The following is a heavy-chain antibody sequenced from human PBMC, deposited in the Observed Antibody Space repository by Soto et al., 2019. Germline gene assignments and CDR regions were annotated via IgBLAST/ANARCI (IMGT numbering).Heavy chain of an antibody. J-gene: IGHJ4*02. Sequence: GGSLRLSCAASGFTFSSYAMSWVRQAPGKGLEWVSAISGSGGSTYYADSVKGRFTISRDNSKNTQYLQMNSLRAEDTAVYYCAGDTSRGAGIPANGDYWGQGTLVTVSS. D-gene: IGHD2-2*01. V-gene: IGHV3-23*01. CDR1: GFTFSSYA. CDR2: ISGSGGST. CDR3: AGDTSRGAGIPANGDY.